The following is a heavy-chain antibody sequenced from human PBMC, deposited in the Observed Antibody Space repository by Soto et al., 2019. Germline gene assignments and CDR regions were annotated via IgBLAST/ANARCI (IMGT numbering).Heavy chain of an antibody. D-gene: IGHD2-15*01. CDR3: AKDSKDCSGGSCYSPYYYYYGMDV. J-gene: IGHJ6*02. CDR1: GFTFDDYT. CDR2: ISWDGGST. Sequence: EVQLVESGGVVVQPGGSLRLSCAASGFTFDDYTMHWVRQAPGKGLEWVSLISWDGGSTYYADSVKGRFTISRDNSKNSLYLQMNSLRTEDTALYYCAKDSKDCSGGSCYSPYYYYYGMDVWGQGTTVTVSS. V-gene: IGHV3-43*01.